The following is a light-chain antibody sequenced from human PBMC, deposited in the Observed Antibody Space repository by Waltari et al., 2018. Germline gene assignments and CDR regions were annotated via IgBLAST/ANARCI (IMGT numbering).Light chain of an antibody. CDR1: KLGDKY. CDR2: QEN. J-gene: IGLJ2*01. Sequence: SYELTQPPSMSVSPGQTASITCSGDKLGDKYACWYQQKPGQSPVLVIYQENKRPSGIPERFAGSNFGNTATLTISGTQAMDEADYYCQAWDSSTGGVFGGGTKLTVL. V-gene: IGLV3-1*01. CDR3: QAWDSSTGGV.